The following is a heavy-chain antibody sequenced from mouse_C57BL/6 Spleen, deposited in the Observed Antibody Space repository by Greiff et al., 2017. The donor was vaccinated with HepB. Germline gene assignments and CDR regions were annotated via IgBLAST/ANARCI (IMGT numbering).Heavy chain of an antibody. CDR1: GYTFTDYY. J-gene: IGHJ2*01. Sequence: VQLQQSGPELVKPGASVKISCKASGYTFTDYYMNWVKQSHGKSLEWIGDINPNNGGTSYNQKFKGKATLTVDKSSSTAYMELRSLTSEDAAVYYCASWLLRGDFDYWGQGTTRTVSS. CDR2: INPNNGGT. D-gene: IGHD2-3*01. V-gene: IGHV1-26*01. CDR3: ASWLLRGDFDY.